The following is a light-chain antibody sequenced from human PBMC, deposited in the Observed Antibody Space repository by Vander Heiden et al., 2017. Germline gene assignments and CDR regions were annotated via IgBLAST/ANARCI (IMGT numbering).Light chain of an antibody. J-gene: IGKJ1*01. CDR1: QSVSSN. Sequence: EIVMTQSPATLSVSPGERATLSCRASQSVSSNLAWYQQKPGQAPRLLIYGASTRSTGIPARFRRRGSAREFTLSISSLQSEDFAVSYCQQDNTWLWAFGQWTKVELK. CDR3: QQDNTWLWA. CDR2: GAS. V-gene: IGKV3-15*01.